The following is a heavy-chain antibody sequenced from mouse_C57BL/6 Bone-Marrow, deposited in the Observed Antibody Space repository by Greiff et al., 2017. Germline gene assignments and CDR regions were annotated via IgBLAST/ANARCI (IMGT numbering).Heavy chain of an antibody. D-gene: IGHD2-1*01. V-gene: IGHV1-82*01. CDR3: ARGGNYEFAY. CDR1: GYAFSSSW. Sequence: QVQLQQSGPELVKPGASVKISCKASGYAFSSSWMNWVKQRPGKGLEWIGRIYPGDGDTNYNGKFKGKATLTADKSASTAYMQLSRLTSEDSAVYVCARGGNYEFAYWGQGTRVTVSA. CDR2: IYPGDGDT. J-gene: IGHJ3*01.